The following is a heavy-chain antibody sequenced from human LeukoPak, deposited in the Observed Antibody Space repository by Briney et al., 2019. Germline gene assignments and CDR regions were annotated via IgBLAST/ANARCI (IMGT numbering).Heavy chain of an antibody. Sequence: SETLSLTCTVSGGSISSSSYYWGWIRQPPRKGLEWIGSIYYSGSTYYNPSLKSRVTISVDTSKNQFSLKLSSVTAADTAVYYCARGAQDYGDFYYYYYGMDVWGQGTTVTVSS. J-gene: IGHJ6*02. CDR3: ARGAQDYGDFYYYYYGMDV. CDR1: GGSISSSSYY. CDR2: IYYSGST. D-gene: IGHD4-17*01. V-gene: IGHV4-39*07.